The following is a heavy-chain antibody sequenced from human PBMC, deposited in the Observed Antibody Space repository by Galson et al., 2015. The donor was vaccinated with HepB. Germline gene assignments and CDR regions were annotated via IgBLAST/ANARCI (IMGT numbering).Heavy chain of an antibody. J-gene: IGHJ3*01. D-gene: IGHD3-22*01. CDR3: AIASYSYESTGYGFAFDV. V-gene: IGHV3-9*01. CDR1: GFTFDDYA. Sequence: FLRLSCAPSGFTFDDYAMHWVRQAPGKGLEWVSGVNWNSGNIGYADSVKGRFTISRDNAKTSMYPQMNSLRAEDTALYYCAIASYSYESTGYGFAFDVWGRGTMVTVSS. CDR2: VNWNSGNI.